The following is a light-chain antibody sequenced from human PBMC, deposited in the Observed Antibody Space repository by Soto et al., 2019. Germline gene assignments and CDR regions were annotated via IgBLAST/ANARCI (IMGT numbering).Light chain of an antibody. Sequence: QAAGSMTKKQGERATLSCRASQSGRSSFLAWYQQKPGQAPRRLMYGVSTWGTGVTARFSGSGSGTEFTLTISCLQSEDFAIYYCPQYKFWLIPFG. V-gene: IGKV3D-15*01. J-gene: IGKJ2*01. CDR1: QSGRSSF. CDR2: GVS. CDR3: PQYKFWLIP.